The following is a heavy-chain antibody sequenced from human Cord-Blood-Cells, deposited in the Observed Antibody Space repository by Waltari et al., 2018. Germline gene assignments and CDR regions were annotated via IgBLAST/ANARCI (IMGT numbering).Heavy chain of an antibody. CDR2: FDPEDGET. V-gene: IGHV1-24*01. Sequence: QVQLVQSGAEVKKPGASVKVSCKVSGYTLPELSVHSVRQAPGKGLEWMGGFDPEDGETIYAQKFQGRVTMTEDTSTDTAYMELSSLRSEDTAVYYCATGGSITGSDAFDIWGQGTMVTVSS. CDR1: GYTLPELS. J-gene: IGHJ3*02. CDR3: ATGGSITGSDAFDI. D-gene: IGHD1-20*01.